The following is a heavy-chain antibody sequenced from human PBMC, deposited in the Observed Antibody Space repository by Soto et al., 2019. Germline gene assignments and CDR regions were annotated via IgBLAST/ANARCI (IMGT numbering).Heavy chain of an antibody. CDR1: GFTFSSYA. V-gene: IGHV3-23*01. Sequence: EVQLLESGGGLVQPGGSLRLSCAASGFTFSSYAMSWVRQAPGKGLEWVSAISGSGGSTYYADSVKGRFTISRDNSTNTLYLQMNSLRAEDTAVYYCAGDTYYYDSSGNDAFDIWGQGTMVTVSS. CDR3: AGDTYYYDSSGNDAFDI. D-gene: IGHD3-22*01. CDR2: ISGSGGST. J-gene: IGHJ3*02.